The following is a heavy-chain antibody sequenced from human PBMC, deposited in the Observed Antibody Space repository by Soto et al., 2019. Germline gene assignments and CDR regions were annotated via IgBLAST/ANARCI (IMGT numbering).Heavy chain of an antibody. V-gene: IGHV1-18*01. CDR2: ISAYNGNT. CDR1: GYTFTSYG. CDR3: ARVPVYHYGDSRQSFCEY. J-gene: IGHJ4*02. D-gene: IGHD4-17*01. Sequence: QVQLVQSGAEVKKPGASVKVSCKASGYTFTSYGISWVRQAPGQGLEWMAWISAYNGNTNYAQKLQGRVTMTTDTSTSTAYMELRSLRSDDTAVYYCARVPVYHYGDSRQSFCEYWGQGTLVTVSS.